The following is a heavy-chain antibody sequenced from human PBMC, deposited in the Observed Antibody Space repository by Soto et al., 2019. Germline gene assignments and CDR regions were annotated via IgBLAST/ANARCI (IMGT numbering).Heavy chain of an antibody. V-gene: IGHV3-30-3*01. CDR1: GFTFSSYA. CDR3: AREYSSSWYHGGGMDV. CDR2: ISYDGSNK. D-gene: IGHD6-13*01. Sequence: GSLRLSCAASGFTFSSYAMHWVRQAPGKGLEWVAVISYDGSNKYYADSVKGRFTISRDNSKNTLYLQMNSLRAEDTAVYYCAREYSSSWYHGGGMDVWGQGTTVTVSS. J-gene: IGHJ6*02.